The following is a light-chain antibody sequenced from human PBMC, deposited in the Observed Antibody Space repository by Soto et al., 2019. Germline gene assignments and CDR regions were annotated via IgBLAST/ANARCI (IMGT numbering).Light chain of an antibody. CDR1: QSFRGL. CDR2: GAS. V-gene: IGKV3-20*01. Sequence: EVVLTHSPVTLSVSLEERATLPCRASQSFRGLLAWYQQKPGQAPRLLIYGASSRATGIPDRFSGSGSGIDFTLTISRLEPEDFAVYYCQQYGSSSITFGQGTRLEIK. CDR3: QQYGSSSIT. J-gene: IGKJ5*01.